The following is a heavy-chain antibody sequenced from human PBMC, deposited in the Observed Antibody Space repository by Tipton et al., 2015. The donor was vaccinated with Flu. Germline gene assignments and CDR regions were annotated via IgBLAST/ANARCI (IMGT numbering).Heavy chain of an antibody. V-gene: IGHV4-39*06. Sequence: TLSLTCTVSGGSVTSTTDYWGWIRQSPGKGPEWIASVSYTRNTYYNPSLKSRLTISIDASKNQFALRLRSVTAADTAVYYCARDGPTGLESVRNIGYSGGVGMDVWGQGTTVTVS. CDR3: ARDGPTGLESVRNIGYSGGVGMDV. CDR2: VSYTRNT. D-gene: IGHD2-15*01. CDR1: GGSVTSTTDY. J-gene: IGHJ6*02.